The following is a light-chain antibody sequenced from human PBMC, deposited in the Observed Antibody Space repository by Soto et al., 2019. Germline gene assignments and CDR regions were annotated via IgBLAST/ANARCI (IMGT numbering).Light chain of an antibody. Sequence: EIVLTQSPGTLSLSPGERATLSCRASQSIRSNYLAWYQQKPGQAPRLLIYDAFNRATGIPARFSGSGSGTDFTLTISSLEPEDFAVYYCQQRSNWPGTFGQGTKVDIK. CDR3: QQRSNWPGT. CDR1: QSIRSNY. CDR2: DAF. J-gene: IGKJ1*01. V-gene: IGKV3D-20*02.